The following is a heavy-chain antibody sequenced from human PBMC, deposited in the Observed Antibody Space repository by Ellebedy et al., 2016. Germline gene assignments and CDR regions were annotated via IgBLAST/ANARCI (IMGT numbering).Heavy chain of an antibody. CDR1: GGSFSGYY. CDR2: INHSGST. J-gene: IGHJ5*02. V-gene: IGHV4-34*01. CDR3: ARLSYDYGDYVDPLLGWFNP. D-gene: IGHD4-17*01. Sequence: SETLSLXXAVSGGSFSGYYWSWLRQPPGKGLEWTGEINHSGSTNYNPSLKRRVTISVDTSKNQFSLKLSSVTAADTAVYYWARLSYDYGDYVDPLLGWFNPWGQGTLATVSS.